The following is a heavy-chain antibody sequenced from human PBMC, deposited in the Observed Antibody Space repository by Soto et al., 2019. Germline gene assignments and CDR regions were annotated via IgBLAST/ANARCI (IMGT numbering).Heavy chain of an antibody. V-gene: IGHV1-69*02. CDR2: IIPILGIA. CDR1: GGTFSSYT. CDR3: ARVRGVRGVDFDY. Sequence: QVQLVQSGAEVKKPGPSVKVSCKASGGTFSSYTISWVRQAPGQGLEWMGRIIPILGIANYAQKFQGRVTITADKSTSTAYMELSSLRSEDTAVYYCARVRGVRGVDFDYWGQGTLVTVSS. J-gene: IGHJ4*02. D-gene: IGHD3-10*01.